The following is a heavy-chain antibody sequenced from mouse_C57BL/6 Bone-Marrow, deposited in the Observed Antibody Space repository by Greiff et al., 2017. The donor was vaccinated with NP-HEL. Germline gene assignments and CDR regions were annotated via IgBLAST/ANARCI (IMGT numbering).Heavy chain of an antibody. D-gene: IGHD1-1*01. J-gene: IGHJ1*03. V-gene: IGHV1-69*01. CDR3: ARFLLLYWYCDV. CDR2: LDPSDSYT. Sequence: QVQLQQPGAELVMPGASVKLSCKASGYTFTSYWMHWVKQRPGQGLEWIGELDPSDSYTNYNQKFKGKSTLTVDKSSSTAYMQLSSLTSEDSAVYYCARFLLLYWYCDVWGTGTTVTVSS. CDR1: GYTFTSYW.